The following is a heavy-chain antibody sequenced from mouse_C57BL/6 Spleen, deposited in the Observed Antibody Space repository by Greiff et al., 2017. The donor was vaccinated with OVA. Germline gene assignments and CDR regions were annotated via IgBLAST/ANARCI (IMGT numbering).Heavy chain of an antibody. D-gene: IGHD2-2*01. CDR3: ARKEGSYGYDDY. CDR1: GYTFTDYY. V-gene: IGHV1-19*01. Sequence: EVQLQQSGPVLVKPGASVKMSCKASGYTFTDYYMNWVKQSHGKSLEWIGVINPYNGGTSYNQKFKGKATLTVDKSSSTAYMELNSLTSEDSAVYYCARKEGSYGYDDYWGQGTTLTVSS. CDR2: INPYNGGT. J-gene: IGHJ2*01.